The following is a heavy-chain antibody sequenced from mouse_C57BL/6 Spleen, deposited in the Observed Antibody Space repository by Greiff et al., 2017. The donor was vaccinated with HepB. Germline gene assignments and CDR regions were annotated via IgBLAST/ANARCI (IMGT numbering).Heavy chain of an antibody. CDR2: ISSGSSTI. CDR3: ARNSLYYYGSSYVDYYAMDY. CDR1: GFTFSDYG. Sequence: EVKLVESGGGLVKPGGSLKLSCAASGFTFSDYGMHWVRQAPEKGLEWVAYISSGSSTIYYADTVKGRFTISRDNAKNTLFLQMTSLRSEDTAMYYCARNSLYYYGSSYVDYYAMDYWGQGTSVTVSS. D-gene: IGHD1-1*01. J-gene: IGHJ4*01. V-gene: IGHV5-17*01.